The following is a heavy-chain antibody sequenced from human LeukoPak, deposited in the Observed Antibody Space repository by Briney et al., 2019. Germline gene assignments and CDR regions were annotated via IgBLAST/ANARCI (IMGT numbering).Heavy chain of an antibody. CDR3: ARTFLGCSGGSCYSNWFDP. Sequence: GGSLRLSCAASGFTFSDYYMSWIRQAPGKGLEWVSYISSSGSTIYYADSVKGRFTISRDNAKNSLYLQMNGLRAEDTAVYYCARTFLGCSGGSCYSNWFDPWGQGTLVTVSS. J-gene: IGHJ5*02. CDR2: ISSSGSTI. V-gene: IGHV3-11*01. CDR1: GFTFSDYY. D-gene: IGHD2-15*01.